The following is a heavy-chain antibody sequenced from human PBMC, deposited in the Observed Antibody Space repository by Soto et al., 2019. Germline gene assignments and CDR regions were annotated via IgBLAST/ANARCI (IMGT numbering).Heavy chain of an antibody. V-gene: IGHV4-59*08. CDR2: IYYRGDT. D-gene: IGHD3-22*01. CDR3: ARLGYYDSSGYYVGY. J-gene: IGHJ4*02. Sequence: SETLSLTCTVSGGSVSSYYWSWIRQPPGKGLEWIGYIYYRGDTYYNPSLKSRVTISLDTSKNQFSLNLTSVTAADTAVYYCARLGYYDSSGYYVGYWGQGTLVTVSS. CDR1: GGSVSSYY.